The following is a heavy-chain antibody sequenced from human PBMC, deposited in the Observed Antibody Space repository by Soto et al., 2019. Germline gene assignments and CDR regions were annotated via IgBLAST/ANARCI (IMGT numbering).Heavy chain of an antibody. J-gene: IGHJ3*02. CDR2: ISYDGSNK. CDR3: ARVNYYDSSGYHIGRSAFDI. D-gene: IGHD3-22*01. CDR1: GFTFSSYA. V-gene: IGHV3-30-3*01. Sequence: QVQLVESGGGVVQPGRSLRLSCAASGFTFSSYAMHWVRQAPGKGLEWVAVISYDGSNKYYADSVKGRFTISRDNSKNTLYLQKNSVRAEDTAVYYCARVNYYDSSGYHIGRSAFDIWGQGTMVTVSS.